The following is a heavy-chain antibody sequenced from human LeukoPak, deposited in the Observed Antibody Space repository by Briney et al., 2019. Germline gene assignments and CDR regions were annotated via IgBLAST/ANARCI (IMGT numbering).Heavy chain of an antibody. CDR2: INPSGGST. Sequence: ASVKVSCKASGYTFTSYYMHWVRQAPGQGLEWMGIINPSGGSTSYAQKFQGRVTMTRDMSTSTVYMELSSLRSEDTAVYYCARGRPYGDYKRHYYMDVWGKGTTVTISS. CDR3: ARGRPYGDYKRHYYMDV. J-gene: IGHJ6*03. D-gene: IGHD4-17*01. V-gene: IGHV1-46*01. CDR1: GYTFTSYY.